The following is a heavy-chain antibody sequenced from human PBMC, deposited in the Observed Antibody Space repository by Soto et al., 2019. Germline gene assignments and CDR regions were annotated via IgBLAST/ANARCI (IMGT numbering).Heavy chain of an antibody. V-gene: IGHV3-30*04. Sequence: QVQLVESGGGVVQPGRSLRLSCAASGFTFSPYTMHWVRQAPGKGLEWVAVISYDGSTEYNADSVKGRFTISRDNPKNTVYLQMNSLRAEDMAAYYCARGGGFCGGDCYKGGIDYWGQGTLVTVSS. D-gene: IGHD2-21*02. CDR2: ISYDGSTE. J-gene: IGHJ4*02. CDR3: ARGGGFCGGDCYKGGIDY. CDR1: GFTFSPYT.